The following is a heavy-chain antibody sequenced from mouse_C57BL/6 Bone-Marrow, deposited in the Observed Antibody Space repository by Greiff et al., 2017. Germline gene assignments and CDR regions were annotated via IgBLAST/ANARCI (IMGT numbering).Heavy chain of an antibody. CDR1: GYTFTSYW. Sequence: EVQLQQSGTVLARPGASVKMSCKTSGYTFTSYWMHWVKQRPGQGLEWIGAIYPGNSDTSYNQKFKGKAKLTAVTSASTAYMELSSLTNEDSAVYYCTNYCSTYYAMDYWGQGTSVTVSS. CDR3: TNYCSTYYAMDY. CDR2: IYPGNSDT. J-gene: IGHJ4*01. D-gene: IGHD1-1*01. V-gene: IGHV1-5*01.